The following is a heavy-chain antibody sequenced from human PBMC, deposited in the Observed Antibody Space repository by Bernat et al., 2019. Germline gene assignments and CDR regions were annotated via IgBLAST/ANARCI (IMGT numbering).Heavy chain of an antibody. D-gene: IGHD4-23*01. Sequence: EVQLVESGGGVVQPGGSLRLSCAASGFTFDDYAMHWVRQAPGKGLEWVSLISGDGGSTYYADSVKGRFTISRDNSKNSLYLQMNSLRTEDTALYYCAKDIRPWTTLGWFDPWGQGTLVTVSS. J-gene: IGHJ5*02. CDR1: GFTFDDYA. CDR2: ISGDGGST. CDR3: AKDIRPWTTLGWFDP. V-gene: IGHV3-43*02.